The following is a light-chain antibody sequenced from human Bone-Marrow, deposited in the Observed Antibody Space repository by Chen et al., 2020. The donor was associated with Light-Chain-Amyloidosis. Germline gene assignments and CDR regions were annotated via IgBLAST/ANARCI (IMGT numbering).Light chain of an antibody. CDR2: IDT. CDR1: DLPTKY. CDR3: QSADSSGTYEVI. J-gene: IGLJ2*01. V-gene: IGLV3-25*03. Sequence: YELTQPPSVSVSPGQTARITCSGDDLPTKYAYWYQQKPGQAPVLVIHIDTERPSGIAERFSGSSSGTTATLTIGGVQAEDEADYHCQSADSSGTYEVIFGGGTKLTFL.